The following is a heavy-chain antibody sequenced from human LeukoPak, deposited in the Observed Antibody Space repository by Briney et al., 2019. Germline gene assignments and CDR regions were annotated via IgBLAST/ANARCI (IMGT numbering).Heavy chain of an antibody. Sequence: ASVKVSCKASGYTFYGYYMHWVRQAPGQGLEWMGWINPNSGGTNYAQKFQGRVTMTRDTSISTAYMELSRLRSDDTAVYYCARPNWNYVPYFDYWGQGTLVTVSS. CDR2: INPNSGGT. J-gene: IGHJ4*02. D-gene: IGHD1-7*01. CDR1: GYTFYGYY. CDR3: ARPNWNYVPYFDY. V-gene: IGHV1-2*02.